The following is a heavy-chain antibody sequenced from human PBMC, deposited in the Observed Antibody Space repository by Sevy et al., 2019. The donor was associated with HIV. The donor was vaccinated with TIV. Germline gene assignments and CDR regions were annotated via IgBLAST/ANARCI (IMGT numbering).Heavy chain of an antibody. V-gene: IGHV3-7*03. CDR3: ARDPYYDSSGYNPPGAFDI. D-gene: IGHD3-22*01. Sequence: GGSLRLSCAASGFTFSSYWMSWVRQAPGKGLEWVANIKQDGSEKYYVDSVKGRFTISRDNAKNSLYLQMNSLRAEDXAVYYCARDPYYDSSGYNPPGAFDIWGQGTMVTVSS. J-gene: IGHJ3*02. CDR1: GFTFSSYW. CDR2: IKQDGSEK.